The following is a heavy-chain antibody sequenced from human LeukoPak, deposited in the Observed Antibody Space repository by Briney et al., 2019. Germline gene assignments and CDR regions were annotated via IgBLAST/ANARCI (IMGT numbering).Heavy chain of an antibody. J-gene: IGHJ4*02. Sequence: GRSLRLSCAASGFTFSSYAMHWVRQAPGKGLEWVAVISYDGSNKYYADSVKGRFTISRDNSKNTLYLQMNSLRAEDTAVYYCARTYCSGGSCYHASNWGQGTLVTVSS. CDR2: ISYDGSNK. CDR1: GFTFSSYA. V-gene: IGHV3-30-3*01. CDR3: ARTYCSGGSCYHASN. D-gene: IGHD2-15*01.